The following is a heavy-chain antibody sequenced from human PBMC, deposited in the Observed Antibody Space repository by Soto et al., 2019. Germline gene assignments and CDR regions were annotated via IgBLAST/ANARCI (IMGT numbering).Heavy chain of an antibody. CDR3: ASSTVTTGFDY. D-gene: IGHD4-17*01. V-gene: IGHV4-30-2*01. CDR1: GGSISSGGYS. CDR2: IYHSGST. Sequence: QLQLQESGSGLVKPSQTLSLTCAVSGGSISSGGYSWSWMRQPPGKGLEWIGYIYHSGSTYYNPSLKSRVTISVDRSKNQFSLKLSSVTAADTAVYYCASSTVTTGFDYWGQGTLVTVSS. J-gene: IGHJ4*02.